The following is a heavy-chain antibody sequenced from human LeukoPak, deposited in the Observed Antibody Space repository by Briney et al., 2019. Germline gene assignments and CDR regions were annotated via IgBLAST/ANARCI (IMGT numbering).Heavy chain of an antibody. Sequence: GASVKVSCKASGYTFTSYDITWVRQATGQGLEWMGWMNPNRGNTGYAQKFQGRVTITRNTSISTAYMELSSLRSEDTAVYYCARGRYYDFWSGYGSPWGQGTLVTVSS. CDR2: MNPNRGNT. CDR3: ARGRYYDFWSGYGSP. D-gene: IGHD3-3*01. V-gene: IGHV1-8*03. CDR1: GYTFTSYD. J-gene: IGHJ5*02.